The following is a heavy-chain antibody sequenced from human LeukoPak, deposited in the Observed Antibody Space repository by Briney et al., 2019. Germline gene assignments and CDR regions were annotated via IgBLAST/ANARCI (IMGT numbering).Heavy chain of an antibody. CDR2: IYYSGST. CDR3: ASLYGSGSYYPSDY. J-gene: IGHJ4*02. D-gene: IGHD3-10*01. CDR1: GGSISSSNYY. Sequence: SETLSLTCTVSGGSISSSNYYWGWIRQPPGKGLGWIGTIYYSGSTYYTPSLKSRVTISVDTSKNQFSLKLSSVTAADTAVYYCASLYGSGSYYPSDYWGQGTLVTVSS. V-gene: IGHV4-39*07.